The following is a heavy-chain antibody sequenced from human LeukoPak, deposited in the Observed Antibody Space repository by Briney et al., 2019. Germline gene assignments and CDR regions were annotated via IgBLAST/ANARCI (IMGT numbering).Heavy chain of an antibody. V-gene: IGHV3-66*01. J-gene: IGHJ3*02. Sequence: GGSLRLSCAASGFTVSSNYMSWVRQAPGKGLEWVSVIFSGGGTYYADSVKGRFTISRDNSKNTLFLQMNSLRAEDTAVYYCARELTTFYYDISGYYGHAFDIWGQGTMVTVAS. CDR1: GFTVSSNY. CDR3: ARELTTFYYDISGYYGHAFDI. CDR2: IFSGGGT. D-gene: IGHD3-22*01.